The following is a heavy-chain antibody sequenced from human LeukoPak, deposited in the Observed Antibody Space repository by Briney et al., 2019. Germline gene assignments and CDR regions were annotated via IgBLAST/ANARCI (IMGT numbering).Heavy chain of an antibody. CDR3: ARPLRESGYFYFDY. D-gene: IGHD3-3*01. J-gene: IGHJ4*02. V-gene: IGHV3-48*04. CDR2: ITSGSSTI. Sequence: GGSLRLSCAASGFTFSTYSMNWVRQAPGKGLEWVSYITSGSSTIYYPDSVKGRFTIFRDNAKNSLYLQMNSLRAEDTAVYYCARPLRESGYFYFDYWGQGTLVTVSS. CDR1: GFTFSTYS.